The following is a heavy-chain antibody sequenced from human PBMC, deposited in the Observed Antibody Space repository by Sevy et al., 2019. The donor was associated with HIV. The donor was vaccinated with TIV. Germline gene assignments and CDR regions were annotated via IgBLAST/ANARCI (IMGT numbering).Heavy chain of an antibody. Sequence: RGCLRLSCSASGFSFTKTWMSWVRQAPGKGLEGVGRIKSKTDGGTTDYAAPVKGRFTISRDDSKNMVSLQMNGLKTEDTAVYYCTTERITGTARPISRFDYWGQGTLVTVSS. CDR3: TTERITGTARPISRFDY. J-gene: IGHJ4*02. V-gene: IGHV3-15*01. D-gene: IGHD1-7*01. CDR2: IKSKTDGGTT. CDR1: GFSFTKTW.